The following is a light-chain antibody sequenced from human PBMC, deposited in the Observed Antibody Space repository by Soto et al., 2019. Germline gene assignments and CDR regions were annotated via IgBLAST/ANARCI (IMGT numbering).Light chain of an antibody. J-gene: IGLJ3*02. Sequence: QSVLTQPASVSGSPGQSITISCTGTSSDVGGYNYVSWYQQHPGKAPKLMIYEVRNRPSGVSNRFSGSKSGNTASLTISGLEAEDEDDYYSSSYTSSTWVFGGGTQLTVL. CDR2: EVR. CDR1: SSDVGGYNY. CDR3: SSYTSSTWV. V-gene: IGLV2-14*01.